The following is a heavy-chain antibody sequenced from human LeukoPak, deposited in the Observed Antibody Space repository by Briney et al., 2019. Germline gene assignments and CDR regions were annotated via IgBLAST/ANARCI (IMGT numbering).Heavy chain of an antibody. CDR3: ARDTMVRGVRGYWFDP. V-gene: IGHV4-34*01. Sequence: PSETLSLTCAVYGGSFSGYYWSWIRQPPGKGLEWIGEINHSGSTNYNPSLKSRVTISVDTSKNQFSLKLSSVTAADTAVYYCARDTMVRGVRGYWFDPWGQGTLVTVSS. D-gene: IGHD3-10*01. CDR1: GGSFSGYY. J-gene: IGHJ5*02. CDR2: INHSGST.